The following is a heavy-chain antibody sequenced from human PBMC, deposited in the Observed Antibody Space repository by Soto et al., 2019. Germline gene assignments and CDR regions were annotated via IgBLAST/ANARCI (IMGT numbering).Heavy chain of an antibody. D-gene: IGHD3-10*01. CDR2: ISSSSSTI. CDR1: GFTFSSYS. V-gene: IGHV3-48*02. Sequence: EVQLVESGGGLVQPGGSLRLSCAASGFTFSSYSMNWVRQAPGKGLEWVSYISSSSSTIYYADSVKGRFTISRDNDKNSLYLQMNSLRDEDTAVYYCARDGGRWFGELSLSYWGQGTLVTVSS. CDR3: ARDGGRWFGELSLSY. J-gene: IGHJ4*02.